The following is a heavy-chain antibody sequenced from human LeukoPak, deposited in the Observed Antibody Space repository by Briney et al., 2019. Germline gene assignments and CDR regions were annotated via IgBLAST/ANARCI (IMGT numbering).Heavy chain of an antibody. J-gene: IGHJ4*02. CDR2: ISSSSSYI. D-gene: IGHD2-8*02. CDR3: ARDTGTEFDY. CDR1: GFTFSRYS. V-gene: IGHV3-21*01. Sequence: GGSLRLSCAASGFTFSRYSMNWVGQAAGKGLEWVSSISSSSSYIYYADSVKGRFTISRENAKNSLYLQMNSLRAEDTAVYYCARDTGTEFDYWGQGTLVTVSS.